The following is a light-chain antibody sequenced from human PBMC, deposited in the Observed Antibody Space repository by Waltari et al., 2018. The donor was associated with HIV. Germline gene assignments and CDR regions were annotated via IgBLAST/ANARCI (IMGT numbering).Light chain of an antibody. CDR2: DNN. CDR3: ETWDSSLSGYV. J-gene: IGLJ1*01. CDR1: SSNIENIY. V-gene: IGLV1-51*01. Sequence: QSVLTHPPSVSAAPGQKVTISCSGTSSNIENIYVTWYQQVPGTAPKLLIYDNNKRPSGIPDRFSGSKSGTSATLGITGLQTGDEADYYCETWDSSLSGYVFGTGTNVTVL.